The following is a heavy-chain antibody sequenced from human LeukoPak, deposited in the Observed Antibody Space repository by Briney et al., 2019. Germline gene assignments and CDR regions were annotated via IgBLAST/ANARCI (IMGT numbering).Heavy chain of an antibody. J-gene: IGHJ4*02. CDR2: ISYGGSNK. V-gene: IGHV3-30*03. Sequence: GGSLRLSCAASGFTFSSYGMHWVRQAPGKGLEWVAVISYGGSNKYYADSVKGRFTISGDNSKNTLYLQMNSLRAEDTAVYYCARDAGMLDYWGQGTLVTVSS. CDR1: GFTFSSYG. CDR3: ARDAGMLDY. D-gene: IGHD3-10*01.